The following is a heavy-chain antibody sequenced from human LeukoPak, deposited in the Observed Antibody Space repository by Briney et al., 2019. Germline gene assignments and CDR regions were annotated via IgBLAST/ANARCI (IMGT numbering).Heavy chain of an antibody. CDR3: ARAGYCSGGSCYHLFDY. J-gene: IGHJ4*02. V-gene: IGHV3-48*03. D-gene: IGHD2-15*01. CDR2: ISSSGSTI. Sequence: PGGSLRLSCAASGFTFSSYEMNWVRQAPGKGLEWVSYISSSGSTIYYADSVKGRFTISRDNAKNSLYLQMNSLRAEDTAVYYCARAGYCSGGSCYHLFDYWGQGTLVTVSS. CDR1: GFTFSSYE.